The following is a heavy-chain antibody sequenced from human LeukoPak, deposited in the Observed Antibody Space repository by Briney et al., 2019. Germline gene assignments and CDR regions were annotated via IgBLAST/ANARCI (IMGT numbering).Heavy chain of an antibody. CDR2: IYHSGST. Sequence: SETLSLTCAVSGGSISSGGYSWSWIRQPPGKGLEWIGYIYHSGSTYYNPSLKSRVTISVDRSKNQFSLKLSSVTAADTAVYYCAREAQGIAAAGTLDYWGQGTLVTVSS. CDR1: GGSISSGGYS. J-gene: IGHJ4*02. D-gene: IGHD6-13*01. CDR3: AREAQGIAAAGTLDY. V-gene: IGHV4-30-2*01.